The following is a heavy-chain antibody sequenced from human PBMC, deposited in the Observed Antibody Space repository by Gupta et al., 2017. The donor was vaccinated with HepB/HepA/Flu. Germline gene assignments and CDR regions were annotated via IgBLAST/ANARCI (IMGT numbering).Heavy chain of an antibody. CDR1: GFTFSSYW. CDR2: IKHDGSEK. J-gene: IGHJ4*02. D-gene: IGHD7-27*01. Sequence: EVQLVESGGGLVQPGGSLRLSCAASGFTFSSYWMTWVRQAPGKGLEWVANIKHDGSEKDYVDAVKGRFTISRDNAKNSLYLRMNSLRAEDTAVYYCARELTGADYWGQGTLVTVSS. CDR3: ARELTGADY. V-gene: IGHV3-7*01.